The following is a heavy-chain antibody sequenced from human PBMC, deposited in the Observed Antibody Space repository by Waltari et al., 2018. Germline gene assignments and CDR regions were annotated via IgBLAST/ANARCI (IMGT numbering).Heavy chain of an antibody. D-gene: IGHD5-12*01. J-gene: IGHJ4*02. CDR3: ARVLGYSGYARFDY. CDR1: GYTFISYF. V-gene: IGHV1-46*01. Sequence: QVQLVQSGAEVKKPGASVKVACKASGYTFISYFIHWVRQAPGQGLEWMGIINHSGGSTSYAQKFQGRITITRDTSPTLVYMALSSLTSEDTAVYYCARVLGYSGYARFDYWGQGTLVTVSS. CDR2: INHSGGST.